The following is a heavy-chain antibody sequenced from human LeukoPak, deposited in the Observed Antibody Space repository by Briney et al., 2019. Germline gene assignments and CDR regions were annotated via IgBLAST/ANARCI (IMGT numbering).Heavy chain of an antibody. CDR2: ISGGGEST. Sequence: GGSLRLSCAASGFTFNIYGMSWVRQAPGKGLEWDSTISGGGESTHYADSVKGRFTVSRDNSKNTMYLQMNNLRGDDTALYYCTKDVGPGYDWFDPWGQGTQVTVSS. J-gene: IGHJ5*02. D-gene: IGHD1-1*01. CDR3: TKDVGPGYDWFDP. V-gene: IGHV3-23*01. CDR1: GFTFNIYG.